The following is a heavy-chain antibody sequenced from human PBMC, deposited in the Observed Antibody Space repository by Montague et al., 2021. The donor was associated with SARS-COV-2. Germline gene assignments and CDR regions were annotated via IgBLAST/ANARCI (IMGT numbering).Heavy chain of an antibody. CDR1: GGSISSSSYY. V-gene: IGHV4-39*01. Sequence: SETLSLTCSASGGSISSSSYYWGWIRQSPGKGLEWIGSVFYSGTAYYNPSLKSRVTITADTSVKQFSLKLNSVTAADTAVYYCARQPQSYDRLIGYYPHFDLWGQGTQVTVSA. J-gene: IGHJ4*02. CDR2: VFYSGTA. CDR3: ARQPQSYDRLIGYYPHFDL. D-gene: IGHD3-9*01.